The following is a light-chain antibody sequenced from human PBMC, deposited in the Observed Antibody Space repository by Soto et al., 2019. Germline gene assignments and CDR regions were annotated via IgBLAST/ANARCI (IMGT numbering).Light chain of an antibody. V-gene: IGKV3-11*01. CDR1: QSVSHA. CDR3: QQRGSWPPSIT. J-gene: IGKJ5*01. Sequence: EVVSTQSPATLSLSPGDRATLSCRASQSVSHALAWYQQKPGQAPRLLIHDASSRATGIPAKFSGSGSETDFTLTISSLEPEDFAVYYCQQRGSWPPSITFGQGTRLEIK. CDR2: DAS.